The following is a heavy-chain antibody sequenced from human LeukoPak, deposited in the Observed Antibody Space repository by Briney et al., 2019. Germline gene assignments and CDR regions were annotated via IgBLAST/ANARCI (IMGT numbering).Heavy chain of an antibody. V-gene: IGHV1-69*02. D-gene: IGHD3-3*01. J-gene: IGHJ5*02. CDR2: IIPILGIA. CDR1: GGTFSSYT. CDR3: ASGYYDFWSGYGLGA. Sequence: SVKVSCKASGGTFSSYTISWVRQAPGQGLEWMGRIIPILGIANYAQKFQGRVTITADKSTSTAYMELSSLRSEDTAVHYCASGYYDFWSGYGLGAWGQGTPVTVSS.